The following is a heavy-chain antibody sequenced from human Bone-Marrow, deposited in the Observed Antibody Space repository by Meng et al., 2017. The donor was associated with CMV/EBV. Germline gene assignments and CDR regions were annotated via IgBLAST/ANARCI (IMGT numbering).Heavy chain of an antibody. CDR2: IKQDGSEK. CDR1: GFTFSSYW. D-gene: IGHD3-22*01. V-gene: IGHV3-7*01. Sequence: GGSLRLSCAASGFTFSSYWMSWVRQAPGKGLEWVANIKQDGSEKYYVDSVKGRFTISRDNAKNSLYLQMNSLRAEDTAVYYCAREFGGYSPYYYYGMDVWGQGTTVTLYS. CDR3: AREFGGYSPYYYYGMDV. J-gene: IGHJ6*01.